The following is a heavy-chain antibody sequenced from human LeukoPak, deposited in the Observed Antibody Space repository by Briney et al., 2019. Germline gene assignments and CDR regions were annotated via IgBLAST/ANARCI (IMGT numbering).Heavy chain of an antibody. CDR2: IDGSGRRT. CDR1: GFTFSSSP. CDR3: AKDRPAAPWDD. Sequence: PGGSLRLSCAASGFTFSSSPMSWVRQAPGKGLEWVSAIDGSGRRTYYSDSVKGRFIISRDNPSNTLFLQMYSLRAEDTAVYYCAKDRPAAPWDDWGQGTLVTVSS. D-gene: IGHD2-2*01. J-gene: IGHJ4*02. V-gene: IGHV3-23*01.